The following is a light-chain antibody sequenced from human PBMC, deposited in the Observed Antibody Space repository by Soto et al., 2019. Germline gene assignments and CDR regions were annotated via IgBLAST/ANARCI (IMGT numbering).Light chain of an antibody. J-gene: IGLJ3*02. Sequence: QSALTQPRSVSGSPGQSVTISCSGADVDAYGYVSWYQQHPGKAPKLVLYDVTKRPSGVPDRFSGFKSGNTASLTISGLQAEDEADYYCCSYAGDFTGVFGGGTKLTVL. CDR3: CSYAGDFTGV. V-gene: IGLV2-11*01. CDR1: DVDAYGY. CDR2: DVT.